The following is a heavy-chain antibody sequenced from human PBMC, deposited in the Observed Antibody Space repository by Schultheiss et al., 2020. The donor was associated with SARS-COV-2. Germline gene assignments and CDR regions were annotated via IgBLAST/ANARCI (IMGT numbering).Heavy chain of an antibody. V-gene: IGHV3-48*01. CDR3: ATYCSSTSCWTSYNY. CDR1: GFTVSSNY. D-gene: IGHD2-2*01. Sequence: GGSLRLSCAASGFTVSSNYMSWVRQAPGKGLEWVSSISSSSSTIYYADSVKGRFTISRDNAKNSLYLQMNSLRAEDTAVYYCATYCSSTSCWTSYNYWGQGTLVTVSS. J-gene: IGHJ4*02. CDR2: ISSSSSTI.